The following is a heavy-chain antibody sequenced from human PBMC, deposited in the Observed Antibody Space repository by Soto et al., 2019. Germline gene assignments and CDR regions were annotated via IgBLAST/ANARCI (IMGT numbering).Heavy chain of an antibody. Sequence: GASVKVSCKASGYTFTSYAMHWVRQAPGQRLEWMGWINAGNGNTKYSQKFQGRVTITRDTSASTAYMELSSLRSEDTAVYYCARGKSRSGYYPNWFDPWGQGTLVTVSS. D-gene: IGHD3-22*01. CDR2: INAGNGNT. CDR3: ARGKSRSGYYPNWFDP. CDR1: GYTFTSYA. V-gene: IGHV1-3*01. J-gene: IGHJ5*02.